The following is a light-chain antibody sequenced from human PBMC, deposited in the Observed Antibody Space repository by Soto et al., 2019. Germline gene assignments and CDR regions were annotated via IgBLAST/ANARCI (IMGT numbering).Light chain of an antibody. J-gene: IGKJ5*01. V-gene: IGKV3-15*01. CDR3: QQSYKMPS. Sequence: EIVMTQSPATLSVSPGERATLSCRASQSVSSNLAWYQQKPGQAPSLLILGASTRATGVPARFSGSGSGTEFTLTISSLEPEDFGTYYCQQSYKMPSFGQGTRLEIK. CDR1: QSVSSN. CDR2: GAS.